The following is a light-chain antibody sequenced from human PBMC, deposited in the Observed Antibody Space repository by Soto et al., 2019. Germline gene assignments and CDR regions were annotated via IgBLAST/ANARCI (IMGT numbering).Light chain of an antibody. V-gene: IGKV3-20*01. CDR2: GAS. CDR3: QQYGSSPI. Sequence: EIVLTQSPGTLSLSPGERATLSCRASQSVSSSYLAWYQQKPGQAPRLLIYGASSGATGIPDRFSGSGSGTDFTLTISRLEPEDFAVYYCQQYGSSPIFGGGTK. CDR1: QSVSSSY. J-gene: IGKJ4*01.